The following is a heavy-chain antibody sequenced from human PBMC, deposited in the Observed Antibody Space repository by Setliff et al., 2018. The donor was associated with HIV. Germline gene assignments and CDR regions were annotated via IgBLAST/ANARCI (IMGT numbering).Heavy chain of an antibody. CDR1: GGSFSGYY. CDR2: IYIGST. Sequence: SETLSLTCAVYGGSFSGYYWSWIRQPPGKGLEWIGEIYIGSTNYNPSLKSRVTISADTSKNQFSLKLSSVTAADTAVYYCARTYSSSWYSSHLWVDYWGQGTLVTVSS. V-gene: IGHV4-34*01. CDR3: ARTYSSSWYSSHLWVDY. J-gene: IGHJ4*02. D-gene: IGHD6-13*01.